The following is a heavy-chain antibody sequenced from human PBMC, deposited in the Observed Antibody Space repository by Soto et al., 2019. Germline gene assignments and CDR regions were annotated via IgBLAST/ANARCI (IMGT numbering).Heavy chain of an antibody. CDR2: INHSGTP. CDR1: GGPSSGYY. J-gene: IGHJ4*02. D-gene: IGHD5-12*01. Sequence: SETLSPTRAVYGGPSSGYYWSWIRQRPGKGRDWSRDINHSGTPNYNPSLTSRVTISVDPSKIQCSRKLSPVVAAYTAVYYCARMAVACFDYWGQGTLVTVSS. CDR3: ARMAVACFDY. V-gene: IGHV4-34*01.